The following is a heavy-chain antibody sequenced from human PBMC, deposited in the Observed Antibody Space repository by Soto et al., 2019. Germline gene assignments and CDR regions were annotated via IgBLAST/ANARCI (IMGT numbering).Heavy chain of an antibody. Sequence: GGSLRLSCAASGFTFSSYAMSWVRQAPGKGLEWVSAISGSGGSTYYADSVKGRFTISRDNSKNTLYLQMNSLRAEDTAVYYCAKDPPFYDSSGYYYSHHPDYWGQGTLVTVSS. CDR2: ISGSGGST. J-gene: IGHJ4*02. CDR3: AKDPPFYDSSGYYYSHHPDY. CDR1: GFTFSSYA. D-gene: IGHD3-22*01. V-gene: IGHV3-23*01.